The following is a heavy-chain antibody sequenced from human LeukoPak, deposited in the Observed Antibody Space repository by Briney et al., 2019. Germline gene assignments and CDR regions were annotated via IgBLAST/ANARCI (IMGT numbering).Heavy chain of an antibody. J-gene: IGHJ3*02. CDR2: IYYSGSI. D-gene: IGHD3-22*01. Sequence: SETLSLTCTVSGGSISSYYWSWIRQPPGKGLEWIGYIYYSGSINYNPSLKSRVTISVDTSKNQFSLKLSSVTAADTAVYYCARVLDSSDDAFDIWGQGTMVTVSS. V-gene: IGHV4-59*01. CDR1: GGSISSYY. CDR3: ARVLDSSDDAFDI.